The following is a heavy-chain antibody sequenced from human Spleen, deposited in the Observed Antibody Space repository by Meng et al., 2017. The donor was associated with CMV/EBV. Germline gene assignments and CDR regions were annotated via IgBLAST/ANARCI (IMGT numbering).Heavy chain of an antibody. V-gene: IGHV4-4*02. J-gene: IGHJ4*02. CDR1: SITNDHW. CDR2: IYHGGKT. D-gene: IGHD1-26*01. Sequence: SITNDHWWTCVRQSPGKWLEWIGEIYHGGKTNYNPSLTSRLTISVDRSKNQFSLKLNSVTAADTAVYYCARVGTYSGTYPTGYFDSWGQGTLVTVSS. CDR3: ARVGTYSGTYPTGYFDS.